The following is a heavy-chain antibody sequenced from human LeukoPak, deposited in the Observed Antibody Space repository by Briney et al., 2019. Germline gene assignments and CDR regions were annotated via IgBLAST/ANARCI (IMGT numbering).Heavy chain of an antibody. CDR1: GYTFTNYY. D-gene: IGHD3-22*01. CDR2: INPSGGST. CDR3: ARSPPLYYDSSGGGFDP. J-gene: IGHJ5*02. Sequence: ASVKVSCKASGYTFTNYYMHWVRQAPGQGLEWMGIINPSGGSTSYAQKFQGRVTMTRDTSTSTVYMELSSLRSEDTAVYYCARSPPLYYDSSGGGFDPWGQGTLVTVSS. V-gene: IGHV1-46*01.